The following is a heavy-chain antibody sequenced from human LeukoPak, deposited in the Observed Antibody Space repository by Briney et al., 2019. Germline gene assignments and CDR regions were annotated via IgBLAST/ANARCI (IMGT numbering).Heavy chain of an antibody. CDR1: GFVFSTYA. Sequence: GGSLRLSCAASGFVFSTYAIHWVRHVPGKGLEYVSGINGNGDYTDYANSAKGRFTISRDNFKNTVCLQMGSLRAEDMAVYYCARDLFSGAEMATLDYWGQGTLVTVSS. J-gene: IGHJ4*02. D-gene: IGHD5-24*01. CDR3: ARDLFSGAEMATLDY. V-gene: IGHV3-64*01. CDR2: INGNGDYT.